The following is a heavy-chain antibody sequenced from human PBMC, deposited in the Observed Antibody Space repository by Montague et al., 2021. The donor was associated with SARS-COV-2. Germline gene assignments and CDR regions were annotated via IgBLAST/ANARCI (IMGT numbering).Heavy chain of an antibody. V-gene: IGHV4-59*08. CDR3: ASRYDSSGYYVF. Sequence: SETRSLTCTVSGGSSSSYYWSWIRQPPGKGLEWIGYIYYTGSTNYNPSLRSRVTISVDTSKKQFSLKLNSVTAADTAVYYCASRYDSSGYYVFWGQGTLVTVSS. CDR2: IYYTGST. D-gene: IGHD3-22*01. J-gene: IGHJ4*02. CDR1: GGSSSSYY.